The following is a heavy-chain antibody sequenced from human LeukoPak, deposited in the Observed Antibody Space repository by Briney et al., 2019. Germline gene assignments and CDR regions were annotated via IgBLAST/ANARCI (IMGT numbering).Heavy chain of an antibody. CDR2: IIPIFGTA. CDR3: ARFMYCVGDCYAGPFDY. D-gene: IGHD2-21*02. V-gene: IGHV1-69*01. Sequence: GASVKVSCKASGGTFSSYAISWVRQAPGQGLEWMGGIIPIFGTANYAQKFQGRVTITADESTSTAYMELSSLRSEDTAVYYCARFMYCVGDCYAGPFDYWGQGTLVTVSS. CDR1: GGTFSSYA. J-gene: IGHJ4*02.